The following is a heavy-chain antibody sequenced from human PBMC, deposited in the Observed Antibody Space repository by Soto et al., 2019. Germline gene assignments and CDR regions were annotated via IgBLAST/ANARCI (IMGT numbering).Heavy chain of an antibody. Sequence: SETLSLTCTVAGGSISSYYGSCIRQPPGKGLEWIGYIYYSGSTNYNPSLKSRVTISVDTSKNQFSLKLSSVTAADTAVYYCARAYGLAPQDYWGQGTLVTVSS. CDR2: IYYSGST. D-gene: IGHD6-6*01. V-gene: IGHV4-59*01. J-gene: IGHJ4*02. CDR3: ARAYGLAPQDY. CDR1: GGSISSYY.